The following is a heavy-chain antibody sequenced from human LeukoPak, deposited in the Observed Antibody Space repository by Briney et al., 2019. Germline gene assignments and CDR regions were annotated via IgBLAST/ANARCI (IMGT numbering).Heavy chain of an antibody. J-gene: IGHJ4*02. Sequence: GGSLRLSCAASGFTFSDYYMSWIRQAPGKGLEWVSYISSSGSTIYYADSVKGRFTISRDNAKNTLYLQVNNLRAEDTAVYYCARGPNSNWSGLDFWGQGTLLTVSS. CDR2: ISSSGSTI. D-gene: IGHD6-6*01. CDR1: GFTFSDYY. CDR3: ARGPNSNWSGLDF. V-gene: IGHV3-11*04.